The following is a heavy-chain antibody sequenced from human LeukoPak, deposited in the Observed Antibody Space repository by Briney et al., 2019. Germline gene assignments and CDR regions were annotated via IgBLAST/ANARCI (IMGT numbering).Heavy chain of an antibody. Sequence: GESLKISCKASGYSFTNTFIGWVRQMPGKGLEWMGIIYPGDSDTRYSPSFQGQVTISADKSITTAYLQWSSLKVSDTAMYYCARPIAAAGTDLGYWGQGTLVTVSS. CDR2: IYPGDSDT. D-gene: IGHD6-13*01. J-gene: IGHJ4*02. CDR1: GYSFTNTF. CDR3: ARPIAAAGTDLGY. V-gene: IGHV5-51*01.